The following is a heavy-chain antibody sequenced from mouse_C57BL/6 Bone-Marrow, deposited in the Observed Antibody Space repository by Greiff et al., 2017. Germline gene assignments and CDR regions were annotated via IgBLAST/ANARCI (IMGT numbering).Heavy chain of an antibody. CDR2: INPGSGGT. D-gene: IGHD2-2*01. V-gene: IGHV1-54*01. Sequence: VMLVESGAELVRPGTSVKVSCKASGYAFTNYLIEWVKQRPGQGLEWIGVINPGSGGTNYNEKFKGKATLTADKYSSTAYMQLSSLTSEDSAVYFCAREWLAYAMDYWGQGTSVTVSS. CDR3: AREWLAYAMDY. CDR1: GYAFTNYL. J-gene: IGHJ4*01.